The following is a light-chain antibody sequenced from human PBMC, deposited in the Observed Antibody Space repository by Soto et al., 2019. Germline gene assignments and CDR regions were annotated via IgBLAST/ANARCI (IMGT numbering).Light chain of an antibody. V-gene: IGKV1-27*01. CDR3: QEYDSAPNT. CDR1: QDISNH. Sequence: DIQMTQSPSSLSASVGDRVTITCRTNQDISNHLAWYQQKPGKVPKLLIYGASKLQTGVHSRFSGSGSGTLFTLTISSLQPEDVATYYCQEYDSAPNTFGQGTRLEIK. J-gene: IGKJ2*01. CDR2: GAS.